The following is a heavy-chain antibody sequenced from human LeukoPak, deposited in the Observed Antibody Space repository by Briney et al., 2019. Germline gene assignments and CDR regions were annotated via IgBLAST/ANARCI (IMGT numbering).Heavy chain of an antibody. CDR3: ARGDYGGKIGSGMDV. Sequence: GGSLRLSCAASGSTFSSYDMHWVRQATGKGLEWVSAIGTAGDTYYPGSVKGRFTISRENAKNSLYLQMNSLRAGDTAVYYCARGDYGGKIGSGMDVWGQGTTVTVSS. CDR1: GSTFSSYD. D-gene: IGHD4-23*01. J-gene: IGHJ6*02. V-gene: IGHV3-13*01. CDR2: IGTAGDT.